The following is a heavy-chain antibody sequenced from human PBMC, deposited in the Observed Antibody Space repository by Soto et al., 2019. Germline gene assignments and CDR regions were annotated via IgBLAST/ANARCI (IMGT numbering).Heavy chain of an antibody. D-gene: IGHD3-22*01. J-gene: IGHJ4*02. CDR1: GFTFSSYA. CDR3: AKDYDSSGPPRAASY. Sequence: GGSLRLSCAASGFTFSSYAMSWVRQAPGKGLERVTAISGSGGSTYYADSVKGRFTISRDNSKNTLYLQMNSLRAEDTAVYYCAKDYDSSGPPRAASYWGQGTLVTVSS. CDR2: ISGSGGST. V-gene: IGHV3-23*01.